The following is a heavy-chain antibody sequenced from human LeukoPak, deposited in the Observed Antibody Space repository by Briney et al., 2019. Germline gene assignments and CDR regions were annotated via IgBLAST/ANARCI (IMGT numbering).Heavy chain of an antibody. D-gene: IGHD3-22*01. J-gene: IGHJ4*02. CDR3: ARGLTRETMIVVVQQPPYYFDY. V-gene: IGHV1-18*04. CDR2: ISAYNGNT. CDR1: GYTFTGYY. Sequence: ASVKVSCKASGYTFTGYYMHWVRQAPGQGLEWMGWISAYNGNTNYAQKLQGRVTMTTDTSTSTAYMELRSLRSDDTAVYYCARGLTRETMIVVVQQPPYYFDYWGQGTLVTVSS.